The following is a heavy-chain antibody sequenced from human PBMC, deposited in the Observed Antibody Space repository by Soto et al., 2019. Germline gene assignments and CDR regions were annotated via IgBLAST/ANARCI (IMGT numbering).Heavy chain of an antibody. CDR2: IYYSGST. V-gene: IGHV4-39*01. CDR3: AGRRIRYSGYGGDY. CDR1: GGSISSSSYY. Sequence: QLQLQESGPGLVKPSETLSLTCTVSGGSISSSSYYWGWIRQPPGKGLEWIGSIYYSGSTYYNPSLKSRVTISVDTSTTQRSLKLISVTAVAAGVVYSAGRRIRYSGYGGDYWGAGTLV. J-gene: IGHJ4*02. D-gene: IGHD5-12*01.